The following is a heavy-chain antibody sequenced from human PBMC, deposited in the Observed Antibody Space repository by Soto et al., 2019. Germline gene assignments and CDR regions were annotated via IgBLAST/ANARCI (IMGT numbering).Heavy chain of an antibody. D-gene: IGHD6-19*01. CDR1: GFTFNNYA. J-gene: IGHJ4*02. V-gene: IGHV3-23*01. CDR3: AKEKIASTVADFFDY. CDR2: ISGSGSST. Sequence: VHLLESGGGLVQPGGSLRLSCEASGFTFNNYAMTWVRQTPGKGLQWVSTISGSGSSTFYADSVRGRFTISRDNSKNTLYLQLNSLSADDTALYYCAKEKIASTVADFFDYWGQGTLVTVSS.